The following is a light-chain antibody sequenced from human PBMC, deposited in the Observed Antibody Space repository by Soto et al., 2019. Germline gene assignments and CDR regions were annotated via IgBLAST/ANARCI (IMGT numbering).Light chain of an antibody. J-gene: IGKJ4*01. Sequence: EIVLTQSPATLSLSPGERATLSCRASQSVSSYLAWYQQKPGQAPRLLIYDASNRATGIPARFSGSGSGTDFTLTISRLEPEDFAVYFCQQYGYSPGLACGGGTRWIS. CDR3: QQYGYSPGLA. V-gene: IGKV3-11*01. CDR2: DAS. CDR1: QSVSSY.